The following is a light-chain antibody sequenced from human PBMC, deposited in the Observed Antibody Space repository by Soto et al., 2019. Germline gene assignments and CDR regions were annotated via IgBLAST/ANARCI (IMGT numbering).Light chain of an antibody. CDR2: GAS. Sequence: EIVMTQSPATLSVSPGERATLSCRASQSVSSNLAWYQQKPGQAPRLLIYGASTRGTAIPARFSGSGSGTEFTLTISSLQSEDFALYYCQQYNNWPPYTFGQGTKLEIK. CDR1: QSVSSN. CDR3: QQYNNWPPYT. J-gene: IGKJ2*01. V-gene: IGKV3-15*01.